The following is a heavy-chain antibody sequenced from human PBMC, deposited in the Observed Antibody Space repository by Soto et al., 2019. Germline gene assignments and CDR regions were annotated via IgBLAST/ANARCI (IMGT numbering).Heavy chain of an antibody. J-gene: IGHJ6*02. V-gene: IGHV4-34*01. CDR1: GGSFSGYY. CDR2: INHSGST. CDR3: ARRPPPVDSSSWPDYYYYYGMDV. D-gene: IGHD6-13*01. Sequence: QVQLQPGGAGPLKPSETLSLTCAVYGGSFSGYYWSWIRQPPGKGLEWIGAINHSGSTNYNPSLKSPVTISVDTSRTQVSLNRSSVTAEGTAVYYCARRPPPVDSSSWPDYYYYYGMDVWGQGTTVTVSS.